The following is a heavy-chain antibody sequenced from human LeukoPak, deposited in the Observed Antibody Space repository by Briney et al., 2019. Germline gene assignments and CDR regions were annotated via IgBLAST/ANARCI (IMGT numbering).Heavy chain of an antibody. CDR1: GGSISSSSYY. V-gene: IGHV4-39*01. CDR2: IYYSGST. D-gene: IGHD3-22*01. Sequence: SETLSLTCTVSGGSISSSSYYWGWIRQPPGKGLEWIGSIYYSGSTYYNPSLKSRVTISVDASKNQFSLKLSSVTAADTAVYYCGRRVAGSGYRDYWGQGTLVTVSS. J-gene: IGHJ4*02. CDR3: GRRVAGSGYRDY.